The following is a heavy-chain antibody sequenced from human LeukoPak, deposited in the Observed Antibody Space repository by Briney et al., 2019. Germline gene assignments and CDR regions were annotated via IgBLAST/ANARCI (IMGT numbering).Heavy chain of an antibody. Sequence: AGGSLRLSCAASGFTFSSYATSWVRQAPGKGLEWVSAISGSGGSTYYADSVKGRFTISRDNSKNTLYLQMDSLRAEDTAVYYCAKEPNDFWSGYPHFDYWGQGTLVTVSS. D-gene: IGHD3-3*01. V-gene: IGHV3-23*01. CDR3: AKEPNDFWSGYPHFDY. J-gene: IGHJ4*02. CDR1: GFTFSSYA. CDR2: ISGSGGST.